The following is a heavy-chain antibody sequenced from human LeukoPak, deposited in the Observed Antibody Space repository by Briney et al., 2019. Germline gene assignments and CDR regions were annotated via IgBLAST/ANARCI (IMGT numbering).Heavy chain of an antibody. Sequence: SETLFLTCAVYGGSFSGYYWSWIRQPPGKGLEWIGEINHSGSTIYNPSLKSRVTISVDTSKNQFSLKLSSVTAADTAVYYCARLRSWWSRGFDPWGQGTLVTVFS. CDR2: INHSGST. D-gene: IGHD2-8*02. CDR1: GGSFSGYY. J-gene: IGHJ5*02. CDR3: ARLRSWWSRGFDP. V-gene: IGHV4-34*01.